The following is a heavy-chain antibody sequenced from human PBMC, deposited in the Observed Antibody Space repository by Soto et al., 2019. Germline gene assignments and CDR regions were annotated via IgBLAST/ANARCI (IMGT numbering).Heavy chain of an antibody. V-gene: IGHV5-10-1*01. J-gene: IGHJ6*02. D-gene: IGHD1-1*01. CDR2: IDPSDSYR. CDR1: GDTFTSYW. CDR3: ARHPNDMAIHYQYYGMDV. Sequence: GESLKISCKGSGDTFTSYWISWVRQMPGKGLEWMGRIDPSDSYRNNSPSFQGHVTMSADKSISTAHLQWSSLKASDTAMYYCARHPNDMAIHYQYYGMDVWGQGTTVTVSS.